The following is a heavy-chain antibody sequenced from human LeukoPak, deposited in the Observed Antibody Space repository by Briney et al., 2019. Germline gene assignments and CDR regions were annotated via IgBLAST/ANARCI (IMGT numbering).Heavy chain of an antibody. D-gene: IGHD3-22*01. Sequence: GGSLRLSCAASGFTVSSNYMSWVRQAPGKGLEWVSVIYSGGSTYYADSVKGRFTISRDNSKNTLYLQMNSLRADDTAVYYCAKGVRQTFYYDSSGCEFDYWGQGTLVTVSS. J-gene: IGHJ4*02. CDR3: AKGVRQTFYYDSSGCEFDY. CDR2: IYSGGST. CDR1: GFTVSSNY. V-gene: IGHV3-53*05.